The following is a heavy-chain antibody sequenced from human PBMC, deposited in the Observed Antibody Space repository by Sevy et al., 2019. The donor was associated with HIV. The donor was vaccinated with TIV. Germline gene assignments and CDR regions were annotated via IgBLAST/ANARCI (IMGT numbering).Heavy chain of an antibody. CDR2: IRSEAYGGTT. Sequence: GGSLRLSCTGSGFTFGDYAMSWFRQAPVRGLEWVGFIRSEAYGGTTAYAASVEGRFTISRDDSKSVAYLQMKSLKTEDTAVYYCTRDKNPPLDYWGQGTLVTVSS. CDR1: GFTFGDYA. J-gene: IGHJ4*02. V-gene: IGHV3-49*03. CDR3: TRDKNPPLDY.